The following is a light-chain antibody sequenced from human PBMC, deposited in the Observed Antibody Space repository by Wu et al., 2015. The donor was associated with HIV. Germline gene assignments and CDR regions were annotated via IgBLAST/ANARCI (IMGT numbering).Light chain of an antibody. CDR3: QQRSSWPWT. CDR2: GSS. J-gene: IGKJ1*01. Sequence: EIVLTQSPATLSLSPGERATLSCRAGQSVSSYLAWFQQKPGQAPRLLIYGSSNRATGIPARFSGSGSGTDFTLTISTLEPEDFAVYYCQQRSSWPWTFGQGTKVEIK. V-gene: IGKV3-11*01. CDR1: QSVSSY.